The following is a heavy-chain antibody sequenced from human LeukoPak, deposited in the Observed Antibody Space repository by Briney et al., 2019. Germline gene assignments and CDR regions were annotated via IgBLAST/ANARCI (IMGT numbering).Heavy chain of an antibody. V-gene: IGHV1-2*02. CDR3: ARGAYYYYYYMDV. J-gene: IGHJ6*03. CDR2: INPNSGGT. Sequence: GASVKVSCKASGYTLTGYYMHWVRQAPGQGLEWMGWINPNSGGTSYAQKFQGRVTMTRDTSISTAYMELSRLRSDDTAVYYCARGAYYYYYYMDVWGKGTTVTVSS. CDR1: GYTLTGYY.